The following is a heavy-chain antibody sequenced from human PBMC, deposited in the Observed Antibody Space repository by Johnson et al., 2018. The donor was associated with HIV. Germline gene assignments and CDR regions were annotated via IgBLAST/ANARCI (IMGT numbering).Heavy chain of an antibody. Sequence: EVQLVESGGGAVQPGGSLRLSCVASGFIFSSHAMNWVRQAPGKGLEWVSAIGTAGDTYYPGSVKGRFTISRDNSKNTLYLQMNSLRAEDTAVYYCARAVGSGYFWVLSEQPDACDIWGHGTTVTVSS. CDR3: ARAVGSGYFWVLSEQPDACDI. J-gene: IGHJ3*02. D-gene: IGHD3-22*01. V-gene: IGHV3-23*04. CDR1: GFIFSSHA. CDR2: IGTAGDT.